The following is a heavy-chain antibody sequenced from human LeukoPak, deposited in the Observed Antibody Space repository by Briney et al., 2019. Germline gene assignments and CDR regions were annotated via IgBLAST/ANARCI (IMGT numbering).Heavy chain of an antibody. CDR2: IYSGGST. V-gene: IGHV3-53*01. CDR1: GFIASSNY. D-gene: IGHD2-15*01. Sequence: GGSLRLSCTASGFIASSNYMSWVRQAPGKGLEWVSLIYSGGSTYYADSVMGRSTISRDKSNNTLYLQLNSLRAEDTAVYYCATGGRSGVAFESWGQGTLVTVSS. J-gene: IGHJ4*02. CDR3: ATGGRSGVAFES.